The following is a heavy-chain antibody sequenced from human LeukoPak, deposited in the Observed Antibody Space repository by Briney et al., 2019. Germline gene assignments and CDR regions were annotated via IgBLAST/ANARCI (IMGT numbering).Heavy chain of an antibody. CDR1: GGSISSYY. J-gene: IGHJ5*02. Sequence: SETLSLTCTVSGGSISSYYWSWIRQPAGKGLEWIGRIYTSGSTNYNPSLKSRVTISVDTSKNQFSLKLSSVTAADTAVYYCARLYSSSWYEGWFDPWGQGTLVTVSS. V-gene: IGHV4-4*07. CDR3: ARLYSSSWYEGWFDP. CDR2: IYTSGST. D-gene: IGHD6-13*01.